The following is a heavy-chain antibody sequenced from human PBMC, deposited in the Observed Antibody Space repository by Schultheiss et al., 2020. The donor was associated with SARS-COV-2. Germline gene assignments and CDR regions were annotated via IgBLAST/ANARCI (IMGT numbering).Heavy chain of an antibody. CDR1: GVSVTTYC. J-gene: IGHJ4*02. V-gene: IGHV4-59*02. CDR3: ARHRSWYDY. Sequence: SETLSLTCTVSGVSVTTYCWNWIRRPPGKGLEWIGNTHFGGSTNYSPSLKSRLTTSVDTSKNQFSLKLSSVTAADTAVYYCARHRSWYDYWGQGTLVTVSS. CDR2: THFGGST. D-gene: IGHD6-13*01.